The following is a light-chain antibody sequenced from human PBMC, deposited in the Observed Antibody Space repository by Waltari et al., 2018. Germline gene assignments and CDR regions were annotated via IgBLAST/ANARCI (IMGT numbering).Light chain of an antibody. Sequence: EIVMTQSPATLSVSPGDRATLSCRATQSVRRTLAWYQQRRGQAPRLLIYGASTRATGIPARFSGSGSGTDFTLTITNLQSEDFAVYYCQQYNNWPLTFGGGTKVEIK. V-gene: IGKV3-15*01. CDR1: QSVRRT. CDR3: QQYNNWPLT. J-gene: IGKJ4*01. CDR2: GAS.